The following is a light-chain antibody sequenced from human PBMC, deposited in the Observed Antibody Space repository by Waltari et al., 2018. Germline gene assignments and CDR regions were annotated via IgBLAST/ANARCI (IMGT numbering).Light chain of an antibody. V-gene: IGLV4-69*01. Sequence: QLVLTQSPSASASLGASVTLTCTLSSGHSSYAIAWPQQQPEKGPRYLMKLNSDGSHSKGDGIPDRFSGSSSGAERYLTISSLQSEDEADYYCQTWGTGIWVFGGGTKLTVL. CDR3: QTWGTGIWV. CDR2: LNSDGSH. J-gene: IGLJ3*02. CDR1: SGHSSYA.